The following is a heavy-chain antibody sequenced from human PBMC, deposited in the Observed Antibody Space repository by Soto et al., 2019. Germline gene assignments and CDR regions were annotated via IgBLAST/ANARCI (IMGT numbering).Heavy chain of an antibody. Sequence: GGSLRLSCAASGFTFSDYGMHWVRQAPGQGLEWVAVIWYDGSNKYYAESVKVRFTISRENSKNTLYLQMNSMRAEDTAVYFCARRGAANPFDYWGQGTLVTVSS. V-gene: IGHV3-33*01. CDR1: GFTFSDYG. D-gene: IGHD1-26*01. CDR3: ARRGAANPFDY. J-gene: IGHJ4*02. CDR2: IWYDGSNK.